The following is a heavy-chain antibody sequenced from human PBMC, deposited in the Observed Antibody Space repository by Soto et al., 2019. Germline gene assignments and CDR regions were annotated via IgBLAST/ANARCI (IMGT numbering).Heavy chain of an antibody. J-gene: IGHJ4*02. CDR3: ARDRAYCTNGVCYQQSEYDY. CDR1: GFTFSSYG. D-gene: IGHD2-8*01. V-gene: IGHV3-33*01. CDR2: IWYDGSNK. Sequence: GGSLRLSCAASGFTFSSYGMHWVRQAPGKGLEWVAVIWYDGSNKYYADSVKGRFTISRDNSKNTLYLQMNSLRAEDTAVYYCARDRAYCTNGVCYQQSEYDYWGQGTLVTVSS.